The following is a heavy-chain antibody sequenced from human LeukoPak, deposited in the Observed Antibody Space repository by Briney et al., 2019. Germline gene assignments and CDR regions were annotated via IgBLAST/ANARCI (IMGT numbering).Heavy chain of an antibody. V-gene: IGHV3-66*01. CDR3: ARDQLLWFGGTPSGYGMDV. J-gene: IGHJ6*02. CDR1: GFTVSSNY. Sequence: PGGSLRLSCAASGFTVSSNYMSWVRQAPGKGLEWVSVIYSGGSTYYADSVKGRFTISRDNSKNTLYLQMNSLRAEDTAVYYCARDQLLWFGGTPSGYGMDVWGQGTTVTVSS. D-gene: IGHD3-10*01. CDR2: IYSGGST.